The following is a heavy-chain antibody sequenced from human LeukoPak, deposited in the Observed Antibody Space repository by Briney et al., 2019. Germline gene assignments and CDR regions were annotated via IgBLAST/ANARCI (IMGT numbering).Heavy chain of an antibody. J-gene: IGHJ4*02. Sequence: GASVKVSCKASGYTFTSCYIHWVRQAPGQGLEWMGIINASGGSTTYAQKFQGRVTMTRDTSTRTVYMELSSLRSEDTAVYYCARAGGIYFDYWGQGTLVTVSS. D-gene: IGHD3-16*01. CDR2: INASGGST. V-gene: IGHV1-46*01. CDR1: GYTFTSCY. CDR3: ARAGGIYFDY.